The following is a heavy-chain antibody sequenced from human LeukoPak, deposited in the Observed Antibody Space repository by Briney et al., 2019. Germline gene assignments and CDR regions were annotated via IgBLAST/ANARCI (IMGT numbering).Heavy chain of an antibody. CDR2: INHSGST. D-gene: IGHD3-10*01. J-gene: IGHJ4*02. V-gene: IGHV4-34*01. CDR1: GGSFSGYY. CDR3: ARGKIGITMVRGVMPRLYFDY. Sequence: SETLSLTCAVYGGSFSGYYWSWIRQPPGKGLEWIGEINHSGSTNYNPSLKSRVTISVDTSKNQFSLQLSSVTAADTAVYYCARGKIGITMVRGVMPRLYFDYWGQGTLVTVSS.